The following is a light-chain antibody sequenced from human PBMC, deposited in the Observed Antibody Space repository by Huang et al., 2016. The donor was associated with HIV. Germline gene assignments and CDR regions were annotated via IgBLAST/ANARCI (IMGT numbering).Light chain of an antibody. J-gene: IGKJ3*01. CDR1: QSISSN. V-gene: IGKV1-39*01. CDR2: AAS. Sequence: DIQMTQSPLSLSASVGDRVTITCRASQSISSNLDWYQQKPGTAPKLLIYAASGLQSGVPSRFSGSGSGTDFTLTITSLQPEDFATYYCLQSYDTPLTFGPGTRVDI. CDR3: LQSYDTPLT.